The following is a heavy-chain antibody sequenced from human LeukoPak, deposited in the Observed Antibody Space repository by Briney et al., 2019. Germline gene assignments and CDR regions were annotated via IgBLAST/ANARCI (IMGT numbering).Heavy chain of an antibody. CDR3: ARGSRGGYSYGLNGFDP. CDR1: GGSFSVYY. J-gene: IGHJ5*02. Sequence: TSETLSLTCAVYGGSFSVYYWSWIRQPPGKGLEWIGEINHSGSTNYNPSLKSRVTISVDTSKNQFSLKLSSVTAADTAVYYCARGSRGGYSYGLNGFDPWGQGTLVTVSS. CDR2: INHSGST. V-gene: IGHV4-34*01. D-gene: IGHD5-18*01.